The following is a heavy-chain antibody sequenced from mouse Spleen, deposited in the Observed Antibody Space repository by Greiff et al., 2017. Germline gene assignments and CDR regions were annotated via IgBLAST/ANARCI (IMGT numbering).Heavy chain of an antibody. CDR2: IYPRSGNT. CDR1: GYTFTSYG. J-gene: IGHJ1*03. V-gene: IGHV1-81*01. CDR3: AREVGRYFDV. Sequence: QVQLKQSGAELARPGASVKLSCKASGYTFTSYGISWVKQRTGQGLEWIGEIYPRSGNTYYNEKFKGKATLTADKSSSTAYMELRSLTSEDSAVYFCAREVGRYFDVWGTGTTVTVSS. D-gene: IGHD4-1*01.